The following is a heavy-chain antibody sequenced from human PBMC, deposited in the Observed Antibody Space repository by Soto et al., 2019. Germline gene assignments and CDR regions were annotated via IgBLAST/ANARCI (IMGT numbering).Heavy chain of an antibody. J-gene: IGHJ4*02. Sequence: PGGSLRLSCAASGFTFSSYAMHWVRQAPGKGLEWVAVISYDGSNKYYADSVKGRFTISRDNSKNTLYLQMNSLRAEDTAVYYCARGFYYYDSSGYYFDYWGQGTLVTVSS. CDR1: GFTFSSYA. CDR3: ARGFYYYDSSGYYFDY. V-gene: IGHV3-30-3*01. CDR2: ISYDGSNK. D-gene: IGHD3-22*01.